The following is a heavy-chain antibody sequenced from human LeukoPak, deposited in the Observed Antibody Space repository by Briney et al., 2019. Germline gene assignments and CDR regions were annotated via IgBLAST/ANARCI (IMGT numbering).Heavy chain of an antibody. J-gene: IGHJ5*02. V-gene: IGHV1-2*02. D-gene: IGHD2-2*01. CDR1: GYTFTGYY. CDR3: ARVSCSSTSCYGRFDP. CDR2: INPNRGGT. Sequence: ASVKVSCKASGYTFTGYYMHWVRQAPGQGLEWMGWINPNRGGTNYAQKFQGRVTMTRDTSISTAYMELSRLRSDDTAVYYCARVSCSSTSCYGRFDPWGQGTLVTVSS.